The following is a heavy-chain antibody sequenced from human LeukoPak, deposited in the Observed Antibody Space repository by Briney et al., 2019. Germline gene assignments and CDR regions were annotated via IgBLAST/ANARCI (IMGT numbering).Heavy chain of an antibody. Sequence: GGSLRLSCAASGFTFSSNNMNWVRQAPGKGLEWVSYISSSSSTIYYADSVKGRFTISRDNAKNSLYLQTNSLRDEDTAVYYCARDGVGTVIDYWGQGTLVTVSS. J-gene: IGHJ4*02. D-gene: IGHD4-11*01. CDR3: ARDGVGTVIDY. CDR2: ISSSSSTI. V-gene: IGHV3-48*02. CDR1: GFTFSSNN.